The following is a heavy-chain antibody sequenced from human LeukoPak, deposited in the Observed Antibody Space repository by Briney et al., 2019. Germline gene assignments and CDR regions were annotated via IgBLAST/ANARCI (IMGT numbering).Heavy chain of an antibody. V-gene: IGHV3-30-3*01. D-gene: IGHD1-26*01. Sequence: GGSLRLSCAASGFTFNIYAMHWVRQAPRKGLEWVAVISYDGSKTYYADSVRGRFTISRDNSKNTLYLQMNSLRAEDTALYYCARTMYITGSSDFDYWGQGTLVTVSS. CDR1: GFTFNIYA. CDR3: ARTMYITGSSDFDY. J-gene: IGHJ4*02. CDR2: ISYDGSKT.